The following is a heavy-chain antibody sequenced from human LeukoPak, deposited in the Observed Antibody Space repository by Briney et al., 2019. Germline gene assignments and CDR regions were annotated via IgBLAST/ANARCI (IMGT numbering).Heavy chain of an antibody. CDR1: EYSFTSYW. V-gene: IGHV5-51*01. CDR2: INPRDSDT. J-gene: IGHJ3*02. Sequence: GESLKISCEGSEYSFTSYWIVWVRQMPGKGLEWMGIINPRDSDTRYSPSFQGLVTISADKSINTAYLQWSNLKASDTAIYYCAIGYHLPRYPKDAFDIWGQGTMVTASS. D-gene: IGHD3-9*01. CDR3: AIGYHLPRYPKDAFDI.